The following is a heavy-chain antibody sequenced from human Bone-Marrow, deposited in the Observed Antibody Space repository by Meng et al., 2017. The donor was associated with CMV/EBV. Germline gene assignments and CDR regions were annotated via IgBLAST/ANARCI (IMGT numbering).Heavy chain of an antibody. V-gene: IGHV4-31*02. J-gene: IGHJ4*02. Sequence: SGASLSSCCYYWSLIRQHPGKGLEWIGYIYYSGSTYYNPSLKSRVTISVDTSKNQFSLKLSSVTAADTAVYYCARVGDDYGDYGFDYWGQGTLVTVSS. CDR2: IYYSGST. D-gene: IGHD4-17*01. CDR3: ARVGDDYGDYGFDY. CDR1: GASLSSCCYY.